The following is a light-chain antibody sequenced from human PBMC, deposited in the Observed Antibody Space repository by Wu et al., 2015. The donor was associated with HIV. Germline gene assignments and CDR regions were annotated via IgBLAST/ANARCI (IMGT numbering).Light chain of an antibody. V-gene: IGKV3-20*01. Sequence: EIALRQSPGTLSLPPGARAIFSCRASQSVNNRYVAWYQQKPGQAPRLLIFGATFRATGIPDRFSGFGAGTDFNLIISTLEPEDFAVYYCQQYGTSPITFGPKGHDVENK. CDR2: GAT. CDR1: QSVNNRY. CDR3: QQYGTSPIT. J-gene: IGKJ5*01.